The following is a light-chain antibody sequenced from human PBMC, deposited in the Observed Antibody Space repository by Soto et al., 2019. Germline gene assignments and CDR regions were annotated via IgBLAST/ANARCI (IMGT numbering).Light chain of an antibody. V-gene: IGKV1-39*01. J-gene: IGKJ3*01. CDR3: QQSYSTPFFT. Sequence: DIQMTQSPSSLSASVGDRVTITCRASQSISSYLNWYQQKPGKAPKLLIYAASSLQSGVPSRFSGSGSGTDFTITISSLQPEDFATYYCQQSYSTPFFTFGPGTKVDIK. CDR2: AAS. CDR1: QSISSY.